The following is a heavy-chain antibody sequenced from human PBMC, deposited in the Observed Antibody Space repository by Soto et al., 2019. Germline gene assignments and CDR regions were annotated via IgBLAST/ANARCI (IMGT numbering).Heavy chain of an antibody. V-gene: IGHV1-3*01. J-gene: IGHJ3*01. CDR2: INPAIGTT. CDR1: GYIFTTSA. CDR3: ARLFSMVRGVTIGLTFDV. Sequence: GASVKVSCKASGYIFTTSALHWVRQAPGQRLEWMGWINPAIGTTYYSQMFQGRVTITRDTPASTAYMELSGLKSEDTAVYYCARLFSMVRGVTIGLTFDVWGQGTMVTVSS. D-gene: IGHD3-10*01.